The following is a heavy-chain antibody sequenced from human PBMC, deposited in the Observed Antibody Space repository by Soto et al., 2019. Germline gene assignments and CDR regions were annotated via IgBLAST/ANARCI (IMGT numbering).Heavy chain of an antibody. Sequence: SETLSLTCTVSGGSVSSGSYYWSWIRQPPGKGLEWIGYIYYSGSTNYNPSLKSRVTISVDTSKNQFSLKLSSVTAADTAVYYCARDPKRYGSGWYTQNWFDPWGQGTLVTVSS. J-gene: IGHJ5*02. D-gene: IGHD6-19*01. CDR3: ARDPKRYGSGWYTQNWFDP. V-gene: IGHV4-61*01. CDR2: IYYSGST. CDR1: GGSVSSGSYY.